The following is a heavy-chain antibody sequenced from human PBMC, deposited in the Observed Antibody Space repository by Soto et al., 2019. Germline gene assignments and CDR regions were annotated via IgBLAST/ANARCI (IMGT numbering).Heavy chain of an antibody. CDR2: ILYDGSKE. CDR1: GFSFSTYV. J-gene: IGHJ4*02. Sequence: PGGSLRLSCIDSGFSFSTYVMDWVRQAPGKGLEWVARILYDGSKEFYADSVKGRFIISRDNSKNTLFLQMDSLRVEDTAVYYCARAYGDWRYFDYWGQGTLVTVSS. V-gene: IGHV3-30*03. CDR3: ARAYGDWRYFDY. D-gene: IGHD4-17*01.